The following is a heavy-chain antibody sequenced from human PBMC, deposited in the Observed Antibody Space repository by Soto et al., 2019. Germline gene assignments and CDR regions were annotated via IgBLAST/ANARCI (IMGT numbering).Heavy chain of an antibody. Sequence: QVRLVQSGAEVQKPGASVKVSCKASGYTFINHAIHWVRQAPGQRLEWMGWITAGTETTKYSQKFQGRVAFTRDTSANTVYMELSSLTSEDKALYYCARDVGVASRYYYYYGMDVWGQGTTVTVSS. D-gene: IGHD6-6*01. CDR2: ITAGTETT. CDR3: ARDVGVASRYYYYYGMDV. V-gene: IGHV1-3*01. J-gene: IGHJ6*02. CDR1: GYTFINHA.